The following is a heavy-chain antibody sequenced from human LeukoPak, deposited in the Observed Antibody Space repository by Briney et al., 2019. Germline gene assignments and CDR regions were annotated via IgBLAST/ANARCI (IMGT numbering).Heavy chain of an antibody. CDR2: INWDGGTT. D-gene: IGHD3-22*01. J-gene: IGHJ3*01. CDR3: ARSSGIDAFDL. Sequence: GGSLRLSCAASGFRFDDYAMHWVRQTPGKGLEWVSYINWDGGTTDYTDSVKGRLSVSRDNSESSLYLQMFNLRVDDTAFYFCARSSGIDAFDLWGRGTLVTVSS. V-gene: IGHV3-43D*03. CDR1: GFRFDDYA.